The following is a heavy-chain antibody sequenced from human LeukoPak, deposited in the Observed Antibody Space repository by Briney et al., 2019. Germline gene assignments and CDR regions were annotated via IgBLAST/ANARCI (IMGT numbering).Heavy chain of an antibody. V-gene: IGHV1-46*01. CDR1: RYTFTSYY. CDR2: INPSGGST. D-gene: IGHD6-19*01. Sequence: ASVKVSCKASRYTFTSYYMHWVRQAPGQGLEWMGIINPSGGSTSYAQKFQGRVTMTRDTSTSTVYMELSSLRSEDTAVYYCARGGEVGIAVAGVIYYYYYYGMDVWGKGTTVTVSS. J-gene: IGHJ6*04. CDR3: ARGGEVGIAVAGVIYYYYYYGMDV.